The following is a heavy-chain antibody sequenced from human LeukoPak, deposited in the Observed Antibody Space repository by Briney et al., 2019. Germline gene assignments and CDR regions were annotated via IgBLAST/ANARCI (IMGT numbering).Heavy chain of an antibody. CDR1: GFTFSSYG. CDR3: ARDRGGGYTCDY. CDR2: IWYDGSNK. J-gene: IGHJ4*02. V-gene: IGHV3-33*01. Sequence: GRSLRLSCAPSGFTFSSYGMHWVRQAPGKGLEWVAVIWYDGSNKYYADSVKGRFTISRDNSKNTLYLQMNSPRAEDKAVYYWARDRGGGYTCDYRGQGTPVTVS. D-gene: IGHD5-12*01.